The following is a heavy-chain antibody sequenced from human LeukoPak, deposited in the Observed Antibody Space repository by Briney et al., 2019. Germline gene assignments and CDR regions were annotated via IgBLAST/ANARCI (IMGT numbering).Heavy chain of an antibody. V-gene: IGHV7-4-1*02. CDR3: ARDRVAARESGYYYGMDV. D-gene: IGHD6-13*01. Sequence: ASVKVSCKASGYTFTSYAINWVRQAPGQGPEWMGWINTDTGNPTYAQGFIGRFVFSFDTSVSTACLQISSLKAEDTAVYYCARDRVAARESGYYYGMDVWGQGTTVTVSS. CDR2: INTDTGNP. CDR1: GYTFTSYA. J-gene: IGHJ6*02.